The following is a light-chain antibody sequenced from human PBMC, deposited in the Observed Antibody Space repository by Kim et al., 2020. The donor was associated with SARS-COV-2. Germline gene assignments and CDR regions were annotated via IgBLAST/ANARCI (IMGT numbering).Light chain of an antibody. CDR3: QQYYSNPFT. CDR2: SAS. V-gene: IGKV1-8*01. CDR1: QDIRNY. Sequence: ASTGDRVTITCRASQDIRNYLAWYQQKPGKAPKLLIYSASTLQSGVPSRFSGCGSGTDFTLSISRLQSEDFATYYCQQYYSNPFTFGPGTKVDIK. J-gene: IGKJ3*01.